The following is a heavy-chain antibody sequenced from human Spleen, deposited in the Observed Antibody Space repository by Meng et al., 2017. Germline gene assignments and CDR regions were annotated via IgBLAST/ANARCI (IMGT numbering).Heavy chain of an antibody. CDR2: IYYSGST. J-gene: IGHJ4*02. V-gene: IGHV4-61*01. CDR3: AGESAYSRFDY. D-gene: IGHD5-18*01. CDR1: GGSVSSGSYY. Sequence: QVQLQESGPGVVRPSETLSLTCTVSGGSVSSGSYYWSWIRQPPGKGLEWIGYIYYSGSTRYNPSLKSRVTISVDTSKNQFSLKLSSVTAADTAVYYCAGESAYSRFDYWGQGTLVTVSS.